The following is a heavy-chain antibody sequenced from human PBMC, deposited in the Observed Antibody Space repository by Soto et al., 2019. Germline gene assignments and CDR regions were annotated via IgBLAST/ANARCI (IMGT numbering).Heavy chain of an antibody. J-gene: IGHJ6*02. CDR1: GYTFTSYG. V-gene: IGHV1-18*04. CDR3: ARAGKYYYGSGSPYYYGMDV. Sequence: QVQLVQSGAEVKKPGASVKVSCKASGYTFTSYGVSWVRQAPGQGHEWMGWISGYNGNTNYAQKLQGRVTMTTDTSTSTAHMELRSLRSDDTAVYYCARAGKYYYGSGSPYYYGMDVWGQGITVTVSS. D-gene: IGHD3-10*01. CDR2: ISGYNGNT.